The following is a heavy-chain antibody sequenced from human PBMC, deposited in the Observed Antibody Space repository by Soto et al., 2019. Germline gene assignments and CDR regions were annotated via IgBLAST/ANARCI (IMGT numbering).Heavy chain of an antibody. CDR3: ARWPDGYYYYGMDV. CDR2: MNPNSGNT. V-gene: IGHV1-8*01. J-gene: IGHJ6*02. CDR1: GYTFTSYD. Sequence: QVQLVQSGAEVKKPGASVKVSCKASGYTFTSYDINCVRQATGQGLEWMGWMNPNSGNTGYPQKFQVRVTMTRNTSISTAYMELSSLRSEDTAVYFCARWPDGYYYYGMDVWGQGTTVTVSS. D-gene: IGHD2-8*01.